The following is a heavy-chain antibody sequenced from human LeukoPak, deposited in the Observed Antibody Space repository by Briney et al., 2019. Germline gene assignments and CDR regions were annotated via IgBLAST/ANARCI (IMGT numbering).Heavy chain of an antibody. V-gene: IGHV4-39*07. D-gene: IGHD3-10*01. CDR1: GGSITIPYY. Sequence: SSETLSLSCTVPGGSITIPYYWGWIRQSPGKGLEWFRSTHYGGTTYSNPSLKSRVTISVDTSKNQFSLKLSTVTAADTAVYYCARDPGGGECSWFDPWGQGTLVTVSS. J-gene: IGHJ5*02. CDR3: ARDPGGGECSWFDP. CDR2: THYGGTT.